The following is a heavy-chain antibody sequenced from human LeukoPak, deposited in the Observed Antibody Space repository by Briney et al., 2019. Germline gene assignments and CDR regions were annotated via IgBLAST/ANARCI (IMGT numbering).Heavy chain of an antibody. CDR3: AAMRYCSSTSCYSLEFDP. J-gene: IGHJ5*02. CDR2: ISSSSSYI. V-gene: IGHV3-21*01. D-gene: IGHD2-2*01. CDR1: GFTFSSYS. Sequence: GGSLRLSCAAPGFTFSSYSMNWVRQAPGKGLEWVSSISSSSSYIYYADSVKGRFTISRDNAKNSLYLQMNRLRAEDTAVYYCAAMRYCSSTSCYSLEFDPWGQGTLVTVSS.